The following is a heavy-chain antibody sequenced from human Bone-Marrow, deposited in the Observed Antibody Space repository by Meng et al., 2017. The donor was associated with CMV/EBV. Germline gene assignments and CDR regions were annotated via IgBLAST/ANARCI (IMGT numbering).Heavy chain of an antibody. J-gene: IGHJ6*02. Sequence: GESLKISCAASGFTFSSYEMNWVRQAPGKGLEWVSYISSSGSTIYYADSVKGRFTISRDNAKNSLYLQMNSLRVEDTAVYYCARDRIVVVPAADHYYYYGMDVWGQGTTVTVSS. V-gene: IGHV3-48*03. D-gene: IGHD2-2*01. CDR2: ISSSGSTI. CDR3: ARDRIVVVPAADHYYYYGMDV. CDR1: GFTFSSYE.